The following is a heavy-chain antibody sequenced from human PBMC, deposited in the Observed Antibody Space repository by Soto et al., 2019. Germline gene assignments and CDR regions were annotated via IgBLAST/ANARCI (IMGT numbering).Heavy chain of an antibody. J-gene: IGHJ5*02. D-gene: IGHD2-2*01. V-gene: IGHV1-46*01. CDR2: INPSGGST. CDR1: GYTFTSYY. Sequence: ASVKVSCKALGYTFTSYYMHWVRQAPGQGLEWMGIINPSGGSTSYAQKFQGRVTMTRDTSTSTVYMELSSLRSEDTAVYYCARRSVGYCSSTSCPNWFDPWGQGTLVSISS. CDR3: ARRSVGYCSSTSCPNWFDP.